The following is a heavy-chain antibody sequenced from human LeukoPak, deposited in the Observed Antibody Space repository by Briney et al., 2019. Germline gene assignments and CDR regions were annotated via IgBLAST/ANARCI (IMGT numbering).Heavy chain of an antibody. Sequence: PGGSLRLSCAASGFTFSTYWMSWVRQAPGKGLEWVANIKQDGSEKYYVDSVKGRFTISRDNAKNSLYLQMNSLRAEDTAVYYCARARDGYNWGAFDIWGQGTMVTVSS. CDR2: IKQDGSEK. V-gene: IGHV3-7*01. CDR3: ARARDGYNWGAFDI. J-gene: IGHJ3*02. CDR1: GFTFSTYW. D-gene: IGHD5-24*01.